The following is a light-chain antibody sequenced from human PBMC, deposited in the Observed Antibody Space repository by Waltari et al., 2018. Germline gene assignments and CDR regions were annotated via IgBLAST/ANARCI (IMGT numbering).Light chain of an antibody. CDR2: GAS. Sequence: EIVLRQSPGTLSLSPGEGATLSCRASQSVSSNYLAWYQQKPGQAPRLLIYGASFRATGIPDRFSGSGSGTDFSLIISRLEPEDFVVYYCQQYSSSPRTFGQGTKVEIK. CDR3: QQYSSSPRT. CDR1: QSVSSNY. J-gene: IGKJ1*01. V-gene: IGKV3-20*01.